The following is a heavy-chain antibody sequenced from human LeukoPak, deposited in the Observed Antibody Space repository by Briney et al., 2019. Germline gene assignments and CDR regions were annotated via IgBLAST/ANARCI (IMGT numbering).Heavy chain of an antibody. CDR1: GGSISSYY. CDR3: ARNDFWSGYPFDY. J-gene: IGHJ4*02. Sequence: TSETLSLTCTVSGGSISSYYWSWIRQPPGKGLEWIGYIYYSGSTNYNPSLKSRVTISVDTSKNQFSLKLSSVTAADTAVYYCARNDFWSGYPFDYWGQGTPVTVSS. D-gene: IGHD3-3*01. V-gene: IGHV4-59*01. CDR2: IYYSGST.